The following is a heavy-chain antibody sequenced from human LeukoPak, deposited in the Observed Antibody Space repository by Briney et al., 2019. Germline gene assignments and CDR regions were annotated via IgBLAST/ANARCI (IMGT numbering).Heavy chain of an antibody. D-gene: IGHD3-10*01. CDR1: GDSIINSNYY. J-gene: IGHJ4*02. CDR2: IYYSGGA. CDR3: AGDREMYYYESGSYYWGY. V-gene: IGHV4-39*07. Sequence: SETLSLTCTVSGDSIINSNYYWGWIRQPPGKGLEWIGSIYYSGGAYYNPSLRSRVTISVDTSKNQFSLKLNSVTAADTAVYYCAGDREMYYYESGSYYWGYWGQGTLVTVSS.